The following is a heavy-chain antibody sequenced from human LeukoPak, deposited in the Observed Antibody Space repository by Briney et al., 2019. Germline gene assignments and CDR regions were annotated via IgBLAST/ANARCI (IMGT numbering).Heavy chain of an antibody. V-gene: IGHV1-2*02. CDR3: ARDRNYYDHNGNFDY. CDR2: IDPNSGDT. Sequence: GASVKVSCKASGYTFTGYYMHWVRQAPGQGLEWMGWIDPNSGDTNYAQKFQGRVTMTRDTSISTAYMELSRLRSDDTAVYYCARDRNYYDHNGNFDYWGQGTLVTVSS. J-gene: IGHJ4*02. CDR1: GYTFTGYY. D-gene: IGHD3-22*01.